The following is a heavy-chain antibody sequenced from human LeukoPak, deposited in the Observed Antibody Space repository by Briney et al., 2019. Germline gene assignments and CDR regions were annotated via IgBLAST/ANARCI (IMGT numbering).Heavy chain of an antibody. V-gene: IGHV3-23*01. CDR1: GFTFSSYA. CDR2: ISGSGGST. J-gene: IGHJ6*02. D-gene: IGHD3-9*01. Sequence: GGSLRLSCAASGFTFSSYAMSWVRQAPGKGLEWVSAISGSGGSTYYADSVKGRFTISRDNSKNTLYLQMNSLRAEDTAVYYCARGPLRYFDWLLYYYGMDVWGQGTTVTVSS. CDR3: ARGPLRYFDWLLYYYGMDV.